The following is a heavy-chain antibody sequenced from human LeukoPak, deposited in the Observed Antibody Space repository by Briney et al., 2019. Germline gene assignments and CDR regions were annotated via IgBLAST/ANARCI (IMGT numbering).Heavy chain of an antibody. V-gene: IGHV3-23*01. CDR3: AKVPFDY. CDR2: ISGSGGST. CDR1: GGSFSGYY. J-gene: IGHJ4*02. Sequence: ETLSLTCAVYGGSFSGYYWSWIRQAPGKGLEWVSAISGSGGSTYYADSVKGRFTISRDNSKNTLYLQMNSLRAEDTAVYYCAKVPFDYWGQGTLVTVSS.